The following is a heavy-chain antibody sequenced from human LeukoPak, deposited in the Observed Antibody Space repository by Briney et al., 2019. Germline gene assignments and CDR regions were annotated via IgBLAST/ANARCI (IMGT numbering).Heavy chain of an antibody. CDR1: GGSISSGVYY. CDR2: IYYSEST. CDR3: ARFSYDFWSGYGFDP. V-gene: IGHV4-30-4*01. J-gene: IGHJ5*02. Sequence: SQTLSLTCTVSGGSISSGVYYWSWIRQPPGKGLEWIGYIYYSESTYYNPSLKSRVTISVDTSKNQFSLKLSSVTAADTAVYYCARFSYDFWSGYGFDPWGQGTLVTVSS. D-gene: IGHD3-3*01.